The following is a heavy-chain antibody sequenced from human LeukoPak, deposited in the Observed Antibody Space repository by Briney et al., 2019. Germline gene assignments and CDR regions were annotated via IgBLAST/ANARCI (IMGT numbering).Heavy chain of an antibody. J-gene: IGHJ4*02. CDR1: GFTVSNNE. D-gene: IGHD5-18*01. CDR2: ISSSGSTT. Sequence: GGSLRLSCAVSGFTVSNNEMSWMSWVRQAPGKGLEWVSYISSSGSTTYYADSVKGRLTISRDNAKNSLYLQMNSLRAEDTAVYYCARGRGYTDFWGQGTLVTVSS. V-gene: IGHV3-11*01. CDR3: ARGRGYTDF.